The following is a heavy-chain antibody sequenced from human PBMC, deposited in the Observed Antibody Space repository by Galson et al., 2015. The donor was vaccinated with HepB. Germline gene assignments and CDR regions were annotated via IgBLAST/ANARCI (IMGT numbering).Heavy chain of an antibody. Sequence: SLRLSCAASGSTVSEYSMNWVRQAPGKGLEWVSNISSSSGTIYYADSVKGRFTISRDNAKNSLNLQMNSLRAEDTALYYCARDQGSTWPSDAFDLWGQGTMVTVSS. CDR2: ISSSSGTI. V-gene: IGHV3-48*04. CDR1: GSTVSEYS. J-gene: IGHJ3*01. D-gene: IGHD6-13*01. CDR3: ARDQGSTWPSDAFDL.